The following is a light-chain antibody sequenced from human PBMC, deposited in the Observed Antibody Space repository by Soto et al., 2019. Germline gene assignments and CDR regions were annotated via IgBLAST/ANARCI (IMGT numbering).Light chain of an antibody. V-gene: IGLV2-14*01. J-gene: IGLJ1*01. CDR1: SSDVGDYNY. CDR3: SSYTSSSTYV. CDR2: EVS. Sequence: QSVLTQPASVSGSPGQSITISCTGTSSDVGDYNYVSWYQQVPGKAPNVMIYEVSNRPSGVSNRFSGSKSGITASLTISGLQAEDEADYYCSSYTSSSTYVFGTGTKGTVL.